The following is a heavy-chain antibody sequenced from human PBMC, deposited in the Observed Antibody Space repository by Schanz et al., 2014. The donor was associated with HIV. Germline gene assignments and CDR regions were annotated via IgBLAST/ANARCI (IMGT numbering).Heavy chain of an antibody. Sequence: EVQLVESGGALVQPGRSLRLSCAASGFTFDDYAMHWVRQAPGKGLEWVSGISWNSVSIGYADSVKGQFTISRDNAKKSLYLQMNSLRTEDTAVYYCARDRISTVGAPHFDLWGQGTLVTVSS. CDR3: ARDRISTVGAPHFDL. J-gene: IGHJ4*02. CDR1: GFTFDDYA. D-gene: IGHD1-26*01. V-gene: IGHV3-9*01. CDR2: ISWNSVSI.